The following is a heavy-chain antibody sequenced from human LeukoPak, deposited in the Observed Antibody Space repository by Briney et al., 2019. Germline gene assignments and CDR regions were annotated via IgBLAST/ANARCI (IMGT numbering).Heavy chain of an antibody. CDR3: AREEPGDLGQAFHY. D-gene: IGHD7-27*01. CDR2: MGGSGTSI. CDR1: GFTFRTYA. J-gene: IGHJ4*02. V-gene: IGHV3-21*01. Sequence: GGSLRLSCETSGFTFRTYAMNWVRQAPGKGLEWVSSMGGSGTSIYYADSVRGRFTISRDNAKNSLYLQMNSLRVDDTAVYYCAREEPGDLGQAFHYWGQGTLVTVSS.